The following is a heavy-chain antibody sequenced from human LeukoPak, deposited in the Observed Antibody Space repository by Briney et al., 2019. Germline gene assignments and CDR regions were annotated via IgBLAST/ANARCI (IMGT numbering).Heavy chain of an antibody. CDR3: ARLVATPVDY. CDR2: INPNSGGT. V-gene: IGHV1-2*06. J-gene: IGHJ4*02. D-gene: IGHD5-12*01. CDR1: GYTFTGYY. Sequence: RASVKVSCKASGYTFTGYYMHWVRQAPGQGLEWMERINPNSGGTNYAQKFQGRVTMTRDTSISTAYMELSRLRSDDTAVYYCARLVATPVDYWGQGTLVTVSS.